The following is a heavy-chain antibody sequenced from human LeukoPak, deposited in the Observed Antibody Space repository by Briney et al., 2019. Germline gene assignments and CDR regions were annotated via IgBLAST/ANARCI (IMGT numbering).Heavy chain of an antibody. CDR1: GGSISSYY. D-gene: IGHD3-9*01. J-gene: IGHJ6*03. CDR3: ARVTSYYDILTGYSTAYMDV. CDR2: IYYSGST. Sequence: PSETLSLTCTVSGGSISSYYWSWLRQPPGKGLEWIGYIYYSGSTNYNPSLKSRVTISVDTSKNQFSLKLSSVTAADTAVYYCARVTSYYDILTGYSTAYMDVWGKGTTVTVSS. V-gene: IGHV4-59*01.